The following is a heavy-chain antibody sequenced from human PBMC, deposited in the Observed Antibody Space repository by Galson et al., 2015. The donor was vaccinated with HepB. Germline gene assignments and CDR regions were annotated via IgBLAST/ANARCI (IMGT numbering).Heavy chain of an antibody. D-gene: IGHD6-19*01. CDR1: GFTFSSYS. CDR2: ISSSSSYI. CDR3: ARDSRDIPSGWYWGRGYYYYYGMDV. V-gene: IGHV3-21*01. J-gene: IGHJ6*02. Sequence: SLRLSCAASGFTFSSYSMNWVRQAPGKGLEWVSSISSSSSYIYYADSVKGRFTISRDNAKNSLYLQMNSLRAEDTAVYYCARDSRDIPSGWYWGRGYYYYYGMDVWGQGTTVTVSS.